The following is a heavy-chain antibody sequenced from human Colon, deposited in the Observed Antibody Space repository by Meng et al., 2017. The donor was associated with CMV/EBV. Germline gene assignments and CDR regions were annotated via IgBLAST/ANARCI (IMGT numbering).Heavy chain of an antibody. CDR1: GLTFSNYA. D-gene: IGHD6-13*01. CDR2: ISGSGITT. J-gene: IGHJ4*02. V-gene: IGHV3-23*01. Sequence: CAVSGLTFSNYAMSWVRQAPGKGLEWVSSISGSGITTYYADSVKGRFTISRDNSKDTLYLEMNSLRAEDTAVYYCAKDQGFSAASGGDQGTLVTVSS. CDR3: AKDQGFSAASG.